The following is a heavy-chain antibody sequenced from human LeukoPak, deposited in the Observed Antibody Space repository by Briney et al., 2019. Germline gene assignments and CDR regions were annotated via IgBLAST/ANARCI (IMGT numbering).Heavy chain of an antibody. D-gene: IGHD1-26*01. CDR1: AFTFSSYE. J-gene: IGHJ4*02. CDR3: AKDLSGSYYIFDY. Sequence: PGGSLRLSCAASAFTFSSYEMNWVRQAPGKGLEWISYISSSGDTIYYADSVKGRFTISRDNSKNTLYLQMNSLRAEDTAVYYCAKDLSGSYYIFDYWGQGTLVTVSS. V-gene: IGHV3-48*03. CDR2: ISSSGDTI.